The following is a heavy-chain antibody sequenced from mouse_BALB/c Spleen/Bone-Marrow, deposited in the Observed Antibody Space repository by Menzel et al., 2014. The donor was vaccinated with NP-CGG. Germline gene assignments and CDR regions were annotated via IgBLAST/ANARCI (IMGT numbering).Heavy chain of an antibody. D-gene: IGHD1-1*01. J-gene: IGHJ4*01. Sequence: VQLQESGPGLVAPSQSLSITCTVSGFSLTSYGVHWVRQPPGKVLEWLGVIWAGGSTNYNSALMSRLSISKDNSKSQVFLKMNILQTDDTAMYYCARGSYYEGAMDYWGQGTSVTVSS. V-gene: IGHV2-9*02. CDR3: ARGSYYEGAMDY. CDR2: IWAGGST. CDR1: GFSLTSYG.